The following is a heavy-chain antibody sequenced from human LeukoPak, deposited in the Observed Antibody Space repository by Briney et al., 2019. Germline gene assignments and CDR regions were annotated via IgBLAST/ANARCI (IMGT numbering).Heavy chain of an antibody. J-gene: IGHJ6*03. CDR1: GFIFSNYA. CDR2: IRGSGGST. V-gene: IGHV3-23*01. D-gene: IGHD3-10*01. CDR3: ARAWYGSGSYGYYYYYMDV. Sequence: QPGGSLRLSCAASGFIFSNYALIWLRQSPGKGLEWVSAIRGSGGSTYYADSVKGRFTISRDNSKNTLYLQMNSLRAEDTAVYYCARAWYGSGSYGYYYYYMDVWGKGTTVTVSS.